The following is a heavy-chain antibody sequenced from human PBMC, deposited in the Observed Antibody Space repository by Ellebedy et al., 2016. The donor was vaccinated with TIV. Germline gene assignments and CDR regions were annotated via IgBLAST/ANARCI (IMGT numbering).Heavy chain of an antibody. Sequence: GESLKISCAASGFTLSDYYMSWIRQAPGKGLEWVSYISNSNSGGTIYYADSVKGRFTISRDNTWNSLYLQMNSLRAEDTAVYYCARRVGFDYWGQGTLVTVSS. CDR3: ARRVGFDY. CDR2: ISNSNSGGTI. D-gene: IGHD1-26*01. V-gene: IGHV3-11*01. CDR1: GFTLSDYY. J-gene: IGHJ4*02.